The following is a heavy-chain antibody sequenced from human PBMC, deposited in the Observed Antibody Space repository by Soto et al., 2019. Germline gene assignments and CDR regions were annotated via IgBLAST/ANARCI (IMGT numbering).Heavy chain of an antibody. Sequence: QVQLQESGPGLVKPSQTLSLTCTVSGDSISSGDYYWSWIRQPPGKGLEWIGYIYYSGNTYFNPSLKSRLIISVDTSNNQFSLKVSSVTAADTAVYYCARAADRGSGYVNWFDSWGQGTLVTVSS. CDR3: ARAADRGSGYVNWFDS. D-gene: IGHD3-3*01. V-gene: IGHV4-30-4*01. CDR2: IYYSGNT. CDR1: GDSISSGDYY. J-gene: IGHJ5*01.